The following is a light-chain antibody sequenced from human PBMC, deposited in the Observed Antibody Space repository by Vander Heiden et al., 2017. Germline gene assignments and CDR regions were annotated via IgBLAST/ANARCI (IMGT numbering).Light chain of an antibody. CDR1: QSVSSN. J-gene: IGKJ1*01. CDR3: QQDDNCPQT. CDR2: GAS. Sequence: ELVMTQSPATLSVSLGERATLSCRASQSVSSNLAWYQQKPGQAPRLLIYGASTRATGIPARFSGSGSGTEFTLTISSLQSEDFAVYYCQQDDNCPQTFGQGTKVEIK. V-gene: IGKV3-15*01.